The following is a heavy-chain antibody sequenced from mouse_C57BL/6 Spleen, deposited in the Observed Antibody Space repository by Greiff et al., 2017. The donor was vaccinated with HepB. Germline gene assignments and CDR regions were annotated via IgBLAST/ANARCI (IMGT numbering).Heavy chain of an antibody. J-gene: IGHJ4*01. Sequence: QVQLQQSGAELARPGASVKLSCKASGYTFTSYGISWVKQRTGQGLEWIGEIYPRSGNTYYNEKFKGKATLTADKSSSTAYMELRSLTSEDSAVYFCARRYYGSSYGDYAMDYWGQGTSVTVSS. V-gene: IGHV1-81*01. D-gene: IGHD1-1*01. CDR3: ARRYYGSSYGDYAMDY. CDR2: IYPRSGNT. CDR1: GYTFTSYG.